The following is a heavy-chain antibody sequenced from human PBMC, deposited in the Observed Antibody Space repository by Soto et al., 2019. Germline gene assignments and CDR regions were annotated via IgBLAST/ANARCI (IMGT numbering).Heavy chain of an antibody. V-gene: IGHV3-7*03. CDR2: IKQDGSEK. Sequence: GGSLRLSCAASGFTFSSYWMSWVRQAPGKGLEWVANIKQDGSEKYYVDSVKGRFTISRDNSKNTLYLQMNSLRAEDTAVYYCAKDLNYYDNSGWPPTAFDIWGQGTMVTVSS. CDR3: AKDLNYYDNSGWPPTAFDI. J-gene: IGHJ3*02. D-gene: IGHD3-22*01. CDR1: GFTFSSYW.